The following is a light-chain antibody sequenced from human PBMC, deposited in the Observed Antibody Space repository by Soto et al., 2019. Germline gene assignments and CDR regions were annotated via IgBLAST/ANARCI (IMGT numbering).Light chain of an antibody. CDR1: QSVSSN. Sequence: EIVMTQSPATVSVSPGERATLSCRASQSVSSNLAWYQQKPGQAPRLLIYGASTRATGIPARFSGSGSGTEFTLTISSLQSEDFAVYFCQQYYNWPPITFGQGTRLEIK. J-gene: IGKJ5*01. V-gene: IGKV3-15*01. CDR3: QQYYNWPPIT. CDR2: GAS.